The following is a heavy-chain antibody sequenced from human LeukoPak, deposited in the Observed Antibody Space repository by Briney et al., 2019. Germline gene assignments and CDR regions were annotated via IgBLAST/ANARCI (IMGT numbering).Heavy chain of an antibody. CDR3: ATNSGWYDSGTIDY. J-gene: IGHJ4*02. CDR2: IYYSGST. D-gene: IGHD6-19*01. Sequence: SETLSLTCTVSGGSISSGGYYWSWIRQHPGKGLEWIGYIYYSGSTHYNPSLKSRVTISVDTSKNQFSLKLSSVTAADTAVYYCATNSGWYDSGTIDYWGQGTLVTVSS. CDR1: GGSISSGGYY. V-gene: IGHV4-31*03.